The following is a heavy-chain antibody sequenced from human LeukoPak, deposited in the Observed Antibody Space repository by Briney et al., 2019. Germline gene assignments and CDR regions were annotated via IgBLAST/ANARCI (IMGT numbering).Heavy chain of an antibody. CDR3: AKRADGCSGVSCYYYYMDV. V-gene: IGHV3-23*01. J-gene: IGHJ6*03. Sequence: ETLSLTCTVSGGSISSYYWSWIRQPPGKGLEWVSTISGVGDSTYYAESVKGRFTMSRDNSKNTVYLQMNSLRVEDTAIYYCAKRADGCSGVSCYYYYMDVWGKGTTVTVSS. CDR2: ISGVGDST. D-gene: IGHD2-15*01. CDR1: GGSISSYY.